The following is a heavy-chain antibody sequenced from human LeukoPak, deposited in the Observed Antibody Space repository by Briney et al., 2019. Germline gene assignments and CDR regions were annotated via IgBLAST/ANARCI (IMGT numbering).Heavy chain of an antibody. D-gene: IGHD6-6*01. Sequence: ASVKVSCKVSGYTLTELSMHWVRQAPGKGLEWMEGFDPEDGETIYAQKFQGRVTMTEDTSTDTAYMELSSLRSEDTAVYYCAISSPLGGSSAGYYYYYYGMDVWGQGTTVTVSS. CDR3: AISSPLGGSSAGYYYYYYGMDV. CDR1: GYTLTELS. J-gene: IGHJ6*02. V-gene: IGHV1-24*01. CDR2: FDPEDGET.